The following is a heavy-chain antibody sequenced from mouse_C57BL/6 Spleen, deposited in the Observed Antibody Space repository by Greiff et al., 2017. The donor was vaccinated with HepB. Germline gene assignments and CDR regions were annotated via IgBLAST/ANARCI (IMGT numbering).Heavy chain of an antibody. D-gene: IGHD1-1*01. CDR3: TRHGSSYYAMDY. CDR2: IDPETGGT. CDR1: GYTFTDYE. J-gene: IGHJ4*01. V-gene: IGHV1-15*01. Sequence: QVQLQQSGAELVRPGASVTLSCKASGYTFTDYEMHWVKQTPVHGLEWIGAIDPETGGTAYNQKFKGKAILTADKSSSTAYMELRSLTSEDSAVYYCTRHGSSYYAMDYWGQGTSVTVSS.